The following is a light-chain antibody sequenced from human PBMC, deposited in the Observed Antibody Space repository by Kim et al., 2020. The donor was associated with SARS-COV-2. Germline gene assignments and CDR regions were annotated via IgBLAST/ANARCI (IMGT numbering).Light chain of an antibody. CDR2: DAS. CDR1: QSVSSY. J-gene: IGKJ4*01. Sequence: EIVLTQSPATLSLSPGERATLSCRASQSVSSYLAWYQQKPGQAPRLLMYDASNRATGIPARFGGSGSGTDFTLTISSLEPEDFAVYYCQQRSNWPLTFGGGTKVDIK. CDR3: QQRSNWPLT. V-gene: IGKV3-11*01.